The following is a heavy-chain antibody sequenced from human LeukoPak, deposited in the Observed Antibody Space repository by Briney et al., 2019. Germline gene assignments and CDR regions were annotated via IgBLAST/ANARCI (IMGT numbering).Heavy chain of an antibody. CDR1: GFITFNSYA. CDR3: AKHPPTARTDY. J-gene: IGHJ4*02. Sequence: PGGSLRLSCAASGFITFNSYAMSWVRQAPGKGLEWVSAISGTGGSSYYADSVKGRFTISRDNSKNTLYLQMNGLLAEDTAVYYCAKHPPTARTDYWGQGTRVTVSS. D-gene: IGHD1/OR15-1a*01. CDR2: ISGTGGSS. V-gene: IGHV3-23*01.